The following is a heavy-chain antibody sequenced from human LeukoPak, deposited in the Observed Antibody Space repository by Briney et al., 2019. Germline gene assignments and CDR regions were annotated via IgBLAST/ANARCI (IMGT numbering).Heavy chain of an antibody. CDR3: AKEFALSTNSLPYIWFDT. V-gene: IGHV3-23*01. CDR1: GFTFRSYA. Sequence: GGSLRLSCAASGFTFRSYAMNWVRQAPGKGLEWVSTITGSGDSTYYADSMKGRFTISRDNSENTLYLQMNSLRAEDTAIYYCAKEFALSTNSLPYIWFDTWGQGTLVTVSS. CDR2: ITGSGDST. J-gene: IGHJ5*02. D-gene: IGHD2-8*01.